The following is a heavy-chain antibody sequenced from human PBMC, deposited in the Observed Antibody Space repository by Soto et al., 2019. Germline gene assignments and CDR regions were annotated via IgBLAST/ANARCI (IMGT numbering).Heavy chain of an antibody. J-gene: IGHJ5*02. CDR1: GYTLTELS. D-gene: IGHD2-21*02. V-gene: IGHV1-24*01. Sequence: GASVKVSCKVSGYTLTELSMHWVRQAPGKGLEWMGGFDPEDGETIYAQKFQGRVTMTEDTSTDTAYMELSSLRSEDTAVYYCATDLPRGGDPTRGNNWFDPWGQGTLVTVSS. CDR2: FDPEDGET. CDR3: ATDLPRGGDPTRGNNWFDP.